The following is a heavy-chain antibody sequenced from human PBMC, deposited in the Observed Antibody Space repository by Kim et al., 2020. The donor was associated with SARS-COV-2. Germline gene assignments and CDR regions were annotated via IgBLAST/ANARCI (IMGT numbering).Heavy chain of an antibody. J-gene: IGHJ4*02. Sequence: SETLSLTCAVYGGSFSGYYWSWIRQPPGKGLEWIGEINHSGSTNYNPSLKSRVTISVDTSKNQFSLKLSSVTAADTAVYYCAREKYGPHRGVFDYWGQGT. CDR2: INHSGST. D-gene: IGHD2-8*01. CDR3: AREKYGPHRGVFDY. V-gene: IGHV4-34*01. CDR1: GGSFSGYY.